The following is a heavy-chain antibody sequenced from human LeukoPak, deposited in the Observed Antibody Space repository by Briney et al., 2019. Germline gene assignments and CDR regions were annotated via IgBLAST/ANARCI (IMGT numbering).Heavy chain of an antibody. J-gene: IGHJ6*04. V-gene: IGHV3-21*01. CDR3: AELGITIIGGV. CDR2: ISSSSSYI. D-gene: IGHD3-10*02. Sequence: GGSLRLSCAASGFTFSSYSMNWVRQAPGKGREWVSSISSSSSYINYAGSVKGRFTISRYNVKNSLYLQMSSLRAEETAVYYCAELGITIIGGVWGKGTTVTISS. CDR1: GFTFSSYS.